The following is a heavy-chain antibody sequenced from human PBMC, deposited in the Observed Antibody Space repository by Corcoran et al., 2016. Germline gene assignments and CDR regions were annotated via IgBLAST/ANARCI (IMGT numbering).Heavy chain of an antibody. CDR1: GYTFTNYA. CDR3: ARAEGWLRLSSTENFDY. J-gene: IGHJ4*02. V-gene: IGHV1-3*01. CDR2: INAGNGNT. D-gene: IGHD5-12*01. Sequence: QVQVVQSGAEVKKPGASVKVSCKASGYTFTNYAFHWVRQAPGQRLEWMGWINAGNGNTKYSQKFQGRVTLTRDTSASTAYMELTSLRSEDTAVYYCARAEGWLRLSSTENFDYWGQGTLITVSS.